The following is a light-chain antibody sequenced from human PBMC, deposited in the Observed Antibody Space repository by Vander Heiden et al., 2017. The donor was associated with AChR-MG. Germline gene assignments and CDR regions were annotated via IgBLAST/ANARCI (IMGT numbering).Light chain of an antibody. V-gene: IGLV3-1*01. CDR3: QAWDSSTAVV. J-gene: IGLJ2*01. CDR2: QDS. CDR1: KLGDKY. Sequence: SYELTQPPSVSVSPGQTASITCSGDKLGDKYGCWYQQKPGQSPVLVIYQDSKRPSGIPERFSGSNSGNTATLTISGTQAMDEADYYCQAWDSSTAVVFGGGTMLTVL.